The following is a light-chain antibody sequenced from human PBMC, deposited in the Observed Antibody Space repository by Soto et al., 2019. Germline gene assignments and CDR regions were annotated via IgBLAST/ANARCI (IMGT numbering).Light chain of an antibody. CDR2: VAS. V-gene: IGKV3-20*01. J-gene: IGKJ1*01. CDR3: QQYGSSPWP. Sequence: IVLTQSPGTLSLSPGERAPLSWRASQSVSSSYLAWSQQKPGQAPRFLIYVASSRATGIPDRFSGSGSGTDFTLTISRLEPEDFAVYYCQQYGSSPWPFGQGTKVDIK. CDR1: QSVSSSY.